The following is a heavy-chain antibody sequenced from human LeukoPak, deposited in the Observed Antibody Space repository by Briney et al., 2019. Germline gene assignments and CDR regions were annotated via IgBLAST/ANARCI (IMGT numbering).Heavy chain of an antibody. V-gene: IGHV4-4*07. Sequence: PSETLSLTCTVSGGSTISNYWSWIRQSAGTGLEWIGRIYGSGITDYNPSLKSRVTMSLDTSRKQFSLRLTSVTAADTAVYYCARLKFYDSTGYSPGYYMDVWGKGTTVSVFS. CDR1: GGSTISNY. J-gene: IGHJ6*03. CDR2: IYGSGIT. D-gene: IGHD3-22*01. CDR3: ARLKFYDSTGYSPGYYMDV.